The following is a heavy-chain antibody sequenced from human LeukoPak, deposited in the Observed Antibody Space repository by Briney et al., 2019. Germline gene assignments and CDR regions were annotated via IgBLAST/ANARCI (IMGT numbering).Heavy chain of an antibody. D-gene: IGHD2-8*01. CDR2: IYYSGST. Sequence: PSETLSLTCTVSGGSISRYYWSWIRQPPGKGLEWIGYIYYSGSTNYNPYLKSRVTISVDTSKNQFSLKLSSVTAADTAVYYCARTNLGCFDYWGQGTLVTVSS. CDR1: GGSISRYY. J-gene: IGHJ4*02. V-gene: IGHV4-59*01. CDR3: ARTNLGCFDY.